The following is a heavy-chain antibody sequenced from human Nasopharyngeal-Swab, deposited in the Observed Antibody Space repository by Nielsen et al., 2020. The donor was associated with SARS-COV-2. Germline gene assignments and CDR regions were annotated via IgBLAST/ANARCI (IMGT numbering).Heavy chain of an antibody. CDR3: ARAQGGPGKWGNAFDI. Sequence: ASVKVSCKASGYTFTGYYMHWMRQAPGQGLEWMGWINPNSGGTNYAQKFQGWVTMTRDTSISTAYMELSRLRSDDTAVYYCARAQGGPGKWGNAFDIWGQGTMVTVSS. D-gene: IGHD1-26*01. J-gene: IGHJ3*02. V-gene: IGHV1-2*04. CDR1: GYTFTGYY. CDR2: INPNSGGT.